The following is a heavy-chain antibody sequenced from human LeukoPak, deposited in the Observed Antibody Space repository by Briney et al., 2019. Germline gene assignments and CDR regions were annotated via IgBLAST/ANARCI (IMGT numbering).Heavy chain of an antibody. Sequence: PSETLSLTCTVSGGSISSSSYYWGWIRQPPGKGLEWIGSIYYSGSTYYNPSLKSRVTISVDTSKNQFSLKLSSVTAADTAVYYCAGYDPSPATVDSYGYVWGQGTLVTVSS. D-gene: IGHD5-18*01. V-gene: IGHV4-39*07. CDR2: IYYSGST. J-gene: IGHJ4*02. CDR3: AGYDPSPATVDSYGYV. CDR1: GGSISSSSYY.